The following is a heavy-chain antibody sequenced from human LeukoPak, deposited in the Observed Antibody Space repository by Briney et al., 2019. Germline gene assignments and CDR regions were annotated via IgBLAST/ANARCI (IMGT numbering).Heavy chain of an antibody. CDR1: GGSISSGSYY. J-gene: IGHJ3*02. Sequence: SETLSLTCTVSGGSISSGSYYWSWIRQPAGKGLEWIGRIYTSGSTNYNPSLKSRVTISVDTSKNQFSPKLSSVTAADTAVYYCARVPLYDYVWGSYRHYAFDIWGQGTMVTVSS. V-gene: IGHV4-61*02. CDR2: IYTSGST. D-gene: IGHD3-16*02. CDR3: ARVPLYDYVWGSYRHYAFDI.